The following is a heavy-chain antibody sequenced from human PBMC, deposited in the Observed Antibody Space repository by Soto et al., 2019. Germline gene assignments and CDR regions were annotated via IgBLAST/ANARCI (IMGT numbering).Heavy chain of an antibody. CDR3: ARDHYYDSSGYYSFWHWYFDL. CDR1: GFTFSSYS. CDR2: ISSSSSTI. D-gene: IGHD3-22*01. J-gene: IGHJ2*01. Sequence: GGSLRLSCAASGFTFSSYSMNWVRQAPGKGLEWVSYISSSSSTIYYADSVKGRFTISRDNAKNSLYLQMNSLRDEDTAVYYCARDHYYDSSGYYSFWHWYFDLWGRGTLVTAPQ. V-gene: IGHV3-48*02.